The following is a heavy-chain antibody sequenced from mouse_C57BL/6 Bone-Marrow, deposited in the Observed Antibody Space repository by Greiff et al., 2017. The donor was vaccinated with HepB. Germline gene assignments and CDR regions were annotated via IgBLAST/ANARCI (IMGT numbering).Heavy chain of an antibody. CDR1: GYAFSSYW. V-gene: IGHV1-80*01. J-gene: IGHJ1*03. CDR2: IYPGDGDT. CDR3: ARCGITTDWYFDV. D-gene: IGHD2-4*01. Sequence: VQLQQSGASVKISCKASGYAFSSYWMNWVKQRPGKGLEWIGQIYPGDGDTNYNGKFKGKATLTADKSSSTAYMQLSSLTSEDSAVYFCARCGITTDWYFDVWGTGTTVTVSS.